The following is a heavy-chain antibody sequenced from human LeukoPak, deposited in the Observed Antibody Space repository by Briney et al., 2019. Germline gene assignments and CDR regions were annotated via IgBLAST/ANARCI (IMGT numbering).Heavy chain of an antibody. CDR1: GGSISSYY. CDR3: ARTQPGYSSGGFDY. CDR2: IFSSGST. Sequence: SETLSLTCTVSGGSISSYYWSWIRQPAGKGLEWIGRIFSSGSTNYNPSLKTRVTMSVDTSKNQFSLKLSSVTAADTTVFYCARTQPGYSSGGFDYWGQGTLVTVSS. D-gene: IGHD6-19*01. J-gene: IGHJ4*02. V-gene: IGHV4-4*07.